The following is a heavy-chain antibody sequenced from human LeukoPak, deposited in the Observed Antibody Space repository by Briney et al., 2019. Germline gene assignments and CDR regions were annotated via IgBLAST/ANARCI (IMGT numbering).Heavy chain of an antibody. J-gene: IGHJ6*03. CDR3: ARDLHWGRGYYYYYMDV. CDR2: ISGSGGST. D-gene: IGHD3-16*01. V-gene: IGHV3-23*01. Sequence: PGGSLRLSCAASGFTFSSYAMSWVRQAPEKGLEWVSTISGSGGSTYYTDSVRGRFTISRDNSKNTLYLQMNSLRAEDTAVYYCARDLHWGRGYYYYYMDVWGKGTTVTVSS. CDR1: GFTFSSYA.